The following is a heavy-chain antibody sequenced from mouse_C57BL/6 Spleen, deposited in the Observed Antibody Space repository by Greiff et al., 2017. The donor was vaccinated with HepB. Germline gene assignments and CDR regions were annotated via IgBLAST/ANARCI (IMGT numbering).Heavy chain of an antibody. J-gene: IGHJ2*01. CDR2: ISSGGSYT. Sequence: EVKLEESGGDLVKPGGSLKLSCAASGFTFSSYGMSWVRQTPDKRLEWVATISSGGSYTYYPDSVKGRFTISRDNAKNTLYLQMSSLKSEDTAMYYCARHQYYSNSYYFDYWGQGTTLTVSS. CDR1: GFTFSSYG. V-gene: IGHV5-6*02. D-gene: IGHD2-5*01. CDR3: ARHQYYSNSYYFDY.